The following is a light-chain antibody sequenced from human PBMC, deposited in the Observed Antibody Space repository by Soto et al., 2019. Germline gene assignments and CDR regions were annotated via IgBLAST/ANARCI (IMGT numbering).Light chain of an antibody. J-gene: IGLJ2*01. Sequence: QSALTRPASVSGSPGQSITISCTGTSSDVGGYNYVSWYQQHPGKAPKLMIYDVSNRPSGVSNRFSGSKSGNTASLTISGLQAEDEADYYCSSYISSSTNVVFGGGTKLTVL. V-gene: IGLV2-14*01. CDR3: SSYISSSTNVV. CDR2: DVS. CDR1: SSDVGGYNY.